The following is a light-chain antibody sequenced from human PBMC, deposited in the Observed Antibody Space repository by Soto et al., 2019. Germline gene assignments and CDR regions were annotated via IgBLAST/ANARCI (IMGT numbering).Light chain of an antibody. CDR3: GTWDSSLSAWV. Sequence: QSVLTQPPSVSAAPGQTVTISCSGSSSNIGDNFVSWYQHLPGTAPKLLIYDNNKRSSGIPDRFSGSKSGTAASLGITGLQTGDEADYYCGTWDSSLSAWVFGGGTKLTV. V-gene: IGLV1-51*01. CDR1: SSNIGDNF. J-gene: IGLJ3*02. CDR2: DNN.